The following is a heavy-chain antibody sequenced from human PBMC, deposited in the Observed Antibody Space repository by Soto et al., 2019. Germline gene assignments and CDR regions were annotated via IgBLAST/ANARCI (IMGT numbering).Heavy chain of an antibody. Sequence: SQTLSLTCAVYGGSFSGYYWSWIRQPPGKGLEWIGEINHSGSTNYNPSLKSRVTISVDTSKNQFSLKLSSVTAADTAVYYCARRRGYSSGWYFVWFDYWGQGTLVTVSS. CDR3: ARRRGYSSGWYFVWFDY. V-gene: IGHV4-34*01. CDR2: INHSGST. CDR1: GGSFSGYY. D-gene: IGHD6-19*01. J-gene: IGHJ4*02.